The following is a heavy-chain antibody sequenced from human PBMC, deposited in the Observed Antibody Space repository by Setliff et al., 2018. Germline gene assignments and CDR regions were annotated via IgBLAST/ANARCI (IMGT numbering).Heavy chain of an antibody. CDR1: GFTSSPYA. D-gene: IGHD1-7*01. CDR2: IYSGDRNT. J-gene: IGHJ4*02. CDR3: AKPQVELRWGFES. Sequence: SCAASGFTSSPYAMSWVRQAPGKGLEWVSTIYSGDRNTFYIDSVKGRFTIFRDGSKNTLYLQMTSLRVEDTAVYYCAKPQVELRWGFESWGQGTLVTVSS. V-gene: IGHV3-23*03.